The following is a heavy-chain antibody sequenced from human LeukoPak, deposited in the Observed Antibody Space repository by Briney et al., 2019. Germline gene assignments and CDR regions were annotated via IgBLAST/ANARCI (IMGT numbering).Heavy chain of an antibody. V-gene: IGHV3-48*03. CDR2: ISSSGSTI. J-gene: IGHJ4*02. Sequence: RGGSLRLSCAASGFTFSSYEMNWVRQAPGKGLEWVSYISSSGSTIYYADSVKGRFTISRDNAKNSLYLQMNSLRAEDTAVYYCARYGSGYDFDYWGQGTLVTVSS. CDR3: ARYGSGYDFDY. CDR1: GFTFSSYE. D-gene: IGHD5-12*01.